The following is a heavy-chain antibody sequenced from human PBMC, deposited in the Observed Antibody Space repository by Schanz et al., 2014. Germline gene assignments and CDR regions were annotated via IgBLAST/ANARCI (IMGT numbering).Heavy chain of an antibody. J-gene: IGHJ4*02. CDR3: AHPRVGHSSGFDF. Sequence: EVRLVESGGGLVKPGGSLRLSCEASGFAFSTSSMNWVRQAPGKGLEWVSSISGDSDYIYYADSVKGRFTISRDNAKRSLYLRMNRLRVHDTAVYYCAHPRVGHSSGFDFWGQGSLVTVSS. CDR1: GFAFSTSS. V-gene: IGHV3-21*01. CDR2: ISGDSDYI. D-gene: IGHD3-22*01.